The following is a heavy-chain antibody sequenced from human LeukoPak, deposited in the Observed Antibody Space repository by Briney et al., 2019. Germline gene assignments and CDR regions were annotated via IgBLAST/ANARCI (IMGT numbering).Heavy chain of an antibody. CDR2: ILYDGGNK. Sequence: GGSLRLSCAASGVTFSSYGMCWGRQAPGKGLEWVSAILYDGGNKYYADSVKGRFTISRDNSKNTLYPQMNSLRAEYTAVYYCSMGVRGVLSLLFDPWGQGTRVTVSS. D-gene: IGHD3-10*01. CDR3: SMGVRGVLSLLFDP. CDR1: GVTFSSYG. V-gene: IGHV3-30*03. J-gene: IGHJ5*02.